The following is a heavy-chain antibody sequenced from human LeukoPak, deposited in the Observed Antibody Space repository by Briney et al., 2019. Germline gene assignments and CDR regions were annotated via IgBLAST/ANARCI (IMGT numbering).Heavy chain of an antibody. CDR1: GFTFTTFG. V-gene: IGHV3-30*18. D-gene: IGHD1/OR15-1a*01. Sequence: GGSLRLSCAASGFTFTTFGIHWVRQAPRKGLEGVGAISPHGDIEYYTDSVKGRYTNSRDNSKNIIYLQMNSLRGEDSAVYYCAKTNNNDDYWGQGNLVTVSS. CDR2: ISPHGDIE. CDR3: AKTNNNDDY. J-gene: IGHJ4*02.